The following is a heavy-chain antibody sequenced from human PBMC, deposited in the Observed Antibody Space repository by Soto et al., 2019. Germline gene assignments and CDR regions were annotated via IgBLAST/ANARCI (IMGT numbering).Heavy chain of an antibody. CDR3: ARVGYSYGHNWFDP. J-gene: IGHJ5*02. Sequence: ASVKVSCKASGYTFTSYGIIWVRQAPGQGLEWMGWISAYNGNTNYAQKLQGRVTMTTDTSTSTAYMELRSLRSDDTAVYYCARVGYSYGHNWFDPWGQGTLVTVSS. CDR2: ISAYNGNT. V-gene: IGHV1-18*01. D-gene: IGHD5-18*01. CDR1: GYTFTSYG.